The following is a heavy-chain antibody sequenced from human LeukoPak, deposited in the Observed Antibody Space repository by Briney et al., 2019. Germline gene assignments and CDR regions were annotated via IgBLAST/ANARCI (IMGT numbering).Heavy chain of an antibody. V-gene: IGHV3-23*01. D-gene: IGHD3-22*01. J-gene: IGHJ4*02. CDR1: GLTSSSYA. Sequence: GGSLRLSCAASGLTSSSYAMGWVRQAPGKGLEWVSSISGSGDTTYYADSVKGRLTICRDNSKNTLYLRMNSLRAEDTAVYFCTKHQQVSPYYFDHWGQGTLVTVSS. CDR3: TKHQQVSPYYFDH. CDR2: ISGSGDTT.